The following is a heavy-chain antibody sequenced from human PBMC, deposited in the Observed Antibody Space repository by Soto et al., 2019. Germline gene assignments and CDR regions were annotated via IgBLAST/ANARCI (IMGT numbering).Heavy chain of an antibody. V-gene: IGHV3-23*01. CDR2: ISGSGGST. D-gene: IGHD4-17*01. J-gene: IGHJ6*02. CDR1: GFTFSSYA. Sequence: GGSLRLSCAASGFTFSSYAMSWVRQAPGKGLEWVSAISGSGGSTYYADSVKGRFTISRDNTKNTLYLQMNSLRAEDTAVYYCAKETTVTTFYYYYGMDVWGQGTTVTVSS. CDR3: AKETTVTTFYYYYGMDV.